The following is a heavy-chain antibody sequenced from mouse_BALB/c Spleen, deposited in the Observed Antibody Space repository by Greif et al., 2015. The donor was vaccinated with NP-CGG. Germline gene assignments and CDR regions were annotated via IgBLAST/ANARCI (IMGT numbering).Heavy chain of an antibody. Sequence: QVQLQQSGAELVRPGSSVKISCKASGYAFSSYWMNWVKQRPGQGLELIGQIYPGDGDTNYNGKFKGKATLTADKSSSTAYMQLSSLTSEDSAVYFCARYDYDYYAMDYWGQGTSVTVSS. CDR1: GYAFSSYW. CDR3: ARYDYDYYAMDY. CDR2: IYPGDGDT. J-gene: IGHJ4*01. D-gene: IGHD2-4*01. V-gene: IGHV1-80*01.